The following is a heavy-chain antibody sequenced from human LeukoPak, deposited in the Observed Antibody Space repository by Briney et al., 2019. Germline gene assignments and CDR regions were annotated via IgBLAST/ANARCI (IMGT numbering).Heavy chain of an antibody. V-gene: IGHV3-30*02. CDR3: ARDLDSSGYMDY. CDR1: GFTFRSYG. Sequence: PGGSLRLSCVASGFTFRSYGMYWVRQAPGKGLEWVTFLRYDGSNTYYADSVKGRFTISRDNSKNTLYLHMNSLRAEDTAVYYCARDLDSSGYMDYWGQGTLVTVSS. J-gene: IGHJ4*02. D-gene: IGHD3-22*01. CDR2: LRYDGSNT.